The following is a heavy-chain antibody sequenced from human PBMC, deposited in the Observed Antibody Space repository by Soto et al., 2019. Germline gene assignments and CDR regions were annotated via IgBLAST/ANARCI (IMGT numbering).Heavy chain of an antibody. J-gene: IGHJ6*02. CDR1: GYTFTSYD. CDR2: MNPNSGNT. CDR3: ARMRTIAARLHETYYYYYGMDV. D-gene: IGHD6-6*01. V-gene: IGHV1-8*01. Sequence: QVQLVQSGAEVKKPGASVKVSCKASGYTFTSYDINWVRQATGQGLEWMGWMNPNSGNTGYAQKFQGRVTMTRNTSISTAYMELSSLRSEDTAVYYCARMRTIAARLHETYYYYYGMDVWGQGTTVTVSS.